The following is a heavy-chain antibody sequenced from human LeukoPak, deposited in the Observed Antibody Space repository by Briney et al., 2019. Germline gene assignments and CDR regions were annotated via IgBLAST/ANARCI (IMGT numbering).Heavy chain of an antibody. CDR2: IYTSGST. D-gene: IGHD1-26*01. J-gene: IGHJ4*02. CDR3: ARESSGSYRSLDY. Sequence: SETLSLTCTVSGGSISSSSYYWSWIRQPAGKGLEWIGRIYTSGSTNYNPSLKSRVTMSVDTSKNQFSLKLSSVTAADTAVYYCARESSGSYRSLDYWGQGTLVTVSS. V-gene: IGHV4-61*02. CDR1: GGSISSSSYY.